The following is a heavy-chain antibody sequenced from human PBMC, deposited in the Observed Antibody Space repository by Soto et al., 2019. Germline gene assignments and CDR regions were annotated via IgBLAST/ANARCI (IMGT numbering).Heavy chain of an antibody. CDR3: VWASGAVAGAFDY. V-gene: IGHV2-70*11. CDR2: IDWDDDK. J-gene: IGHJ4*02. Sequence: VNPTQTLTLTCTFSGFSLSTSGMCVSWIRQPPGKALEWLARIDWDDDKYYSTSLKTRLTISKDTSKNQVVLTMTNMDPAETATYYWVWASGAVAGAFDYCGQGTLVPVSP. D-gene: IGHD6-19*01. CDR1: GFSLSTSGMC.